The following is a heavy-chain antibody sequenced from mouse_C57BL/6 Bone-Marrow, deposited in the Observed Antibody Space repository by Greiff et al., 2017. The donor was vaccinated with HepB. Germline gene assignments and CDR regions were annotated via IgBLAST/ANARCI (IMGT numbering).Heavy chain of an antibody. CDR1: GYTFTSYT. D-gene: IGHD1-1*01. CDR3: ARFDGYYYAMGY. V-gene: IGHV1-4*01. CDR2: INPSSGYT. Sequence: VQLQQSGAELARPGASVKMSCKASGYTFTSYTMHWVKQRPGQGLEWIGYINPSSGYTKYNQKFKDKATLTADKSSSTAYMQLSSLTSEDSAVYYCARFDGYYYAMGYWGQGTSVTVSS. J-gene: IGHJ4*01.